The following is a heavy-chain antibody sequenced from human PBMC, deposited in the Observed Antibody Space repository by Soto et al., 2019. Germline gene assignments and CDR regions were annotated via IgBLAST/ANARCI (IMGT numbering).Heavy chain of an antibody. J-gene: IGHJ3*01. Sequence: LRLSCTAAGFTFADYAMSWVRQAPGKGLEWVGFIRSKTSGGTSEYAASVKGRFTFSRDDSKSIAYLQMNSLKTEDTAVYYCTRDQPITPWGQGTMVTVSS. CDR2: IRSKTSGGTS. V-gene: IGHV3-49*04. D-gene: IGHD3-10*01. CDR3: TRDQPITP. CDR1: GFTFADYA.